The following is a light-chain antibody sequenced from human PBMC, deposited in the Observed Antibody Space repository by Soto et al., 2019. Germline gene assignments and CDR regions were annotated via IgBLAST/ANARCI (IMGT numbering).Light chain of an antibody. CDR2: GAS. V-gene: IGKV3-20*01. CDR1: ESVSSNY. J-gene: IGKJ1*01. CDR3: QQYGTSPRT. Sequence: EIVFTRCPGTLSLSPGERATLSCRAAESVSSNYLAWYQQKPGQAPRVLIYGASIRATGIPDRFSGSGSETDFTLTISRLEPEDFAVYYCQQYGTSPRTFGQGTKVDI.